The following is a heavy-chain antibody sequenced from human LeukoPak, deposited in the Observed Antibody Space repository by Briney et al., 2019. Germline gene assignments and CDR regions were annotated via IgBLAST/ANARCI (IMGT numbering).Heavy chain of an antibody. D-gene: IGHD3-22*01. CDR3: ARGLVDMRIYDSSGYMNY. V-gene: IGHV1-18*01. Sequence: GASVKVSCKASGYTFTSYGISWVRQAPGQGLEWMGWISAYNGNTNYAQKLQGRVTMTTDTSTSTVYMELSSLRSEDTAVYYCARGLVDMRIYDSSGYMNYWGQGTLVTVSS. CDR2: ISAYNGNT. J-gene: IGHJ4*02. CDR1: GYTFTSYG.